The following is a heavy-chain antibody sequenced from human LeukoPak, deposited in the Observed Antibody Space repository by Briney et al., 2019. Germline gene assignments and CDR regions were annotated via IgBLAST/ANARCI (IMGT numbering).Heavy chain of an antibody. V-gene: IGHV3-48*01. D-gene: IGHD3-10*01. CDR2: ISSSSSTI. CDR1: GFTFSGYS. J-gene: IGHJ4*02. CDR3: ARGEKTYYYGSALDY. Sequence: GGSLRLSCAASGFTFSGYSVNWVRQAPGKGLEWVSYISSSSSTIYYADSVKGRFTISRDNAKNSLYLQMNSLRAEDTAVYYCARGEKTYYYGSALDYWGQETLVTVPS.